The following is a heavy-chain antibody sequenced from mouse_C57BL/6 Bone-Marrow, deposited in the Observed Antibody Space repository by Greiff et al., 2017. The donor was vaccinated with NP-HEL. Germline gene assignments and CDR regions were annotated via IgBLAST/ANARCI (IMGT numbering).Heavy chain of an antibody. D-gene: IGHD3-2*02. CDR2: ITHSGET. V-gene: IGHV12-3*01. Sequence: QVQLKESGPGLVKPSQSLFLTCSITGFPITSGYYWIWIRQPPGKPLEWMGYITHSGETFYNPSIQSPISITRETSKSQFFLQLNSVTTEDTAMYYCAGDSSGYGDFDYWGQGTTLTVSS. CDR3: AGDSSGYGDFDY. J-gene: IGHJ2*01. CDR1: GFPITSGYY.